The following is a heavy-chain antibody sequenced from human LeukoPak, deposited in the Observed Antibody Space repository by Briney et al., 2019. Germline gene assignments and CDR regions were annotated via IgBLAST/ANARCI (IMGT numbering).Heavy chain of an antibody. Sequence: GGSLRLSCTASGLTFTSYGMNWVRQAPGKGLEGVSFIDTSGSYIYYGDSLKGRVTISRDNAKNSLYLQMNGLRAEDTAVYYCARGRSITLLRGVAMSDGFDIWGQGAMVTVSS. D-gene: IGHD3-10*01. CDR2: IDTSGSYI. V-gene: IGHV3-21*01. CDR3: ARGRSITLLRGVAMSDGFDI. CDR1: GLTFTSYG. J-gene: IGHJ3*02.